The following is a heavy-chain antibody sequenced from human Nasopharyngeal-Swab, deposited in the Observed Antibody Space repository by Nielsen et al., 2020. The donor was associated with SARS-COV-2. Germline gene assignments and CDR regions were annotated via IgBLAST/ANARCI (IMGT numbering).Heavy chain of an antibody. CDR3: ARDAPAHYGAFY. CDR1: GFTFSSFG. D-gene: IGHD4-17*01. J-gene: IGHJ4*02. Sequence: SLKISCAASGFTFSSFGMHWVRQAPGKGLEWVAFIAHNASNEYYGDSVKGRFYISRDSSKNTLYLQMDSLRGEDTAVYYCARDAPAHYGAFYWGRGTLVTVSS. V-gene: IGHV3-30*03. CDR2: IAHNASNE.